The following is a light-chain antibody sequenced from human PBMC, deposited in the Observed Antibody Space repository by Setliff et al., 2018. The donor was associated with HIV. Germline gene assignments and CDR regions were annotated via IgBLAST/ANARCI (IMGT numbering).Light chain of an antibody. J-gene: IGLJ1*01. V-gene: IGLV2-14*01. CDR1: SGDVGFYNF. CDR3: CSYTSRNTDV. CDR2: EVS. Sequence: QSALAQPASVSGSPGQSITISCTGTSGDVGFYNFVSWYQLHPGKAPKLIIYEVSNRPSGVSNRFSGSKSGNTASLTISGLQAEDEADYYCCSYTSRNTDVFGTGTKVTVL.